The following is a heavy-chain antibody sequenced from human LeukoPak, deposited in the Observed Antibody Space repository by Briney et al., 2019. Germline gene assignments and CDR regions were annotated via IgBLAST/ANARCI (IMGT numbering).Heavy chain of an antibody. Sequence: RTSETLSLTCAVYGGSFSGYYWSWIRQPPGKGLEWIGEINHSGSTNYNPSLKSRVTISVDTSENQFSLKLSSVTAADTAVYYCARTWNPRVQRYYYYGMDVWGQGTTVTVSS. J-gene: IGHJ6*02. D-gene: IGHD1-1*01. CDR1: GGSFSGYY. V-gene: IGHV4-34*01. CDR3: ARTWNPRVQRYYYYGMDV. CDR2: INHSGST.